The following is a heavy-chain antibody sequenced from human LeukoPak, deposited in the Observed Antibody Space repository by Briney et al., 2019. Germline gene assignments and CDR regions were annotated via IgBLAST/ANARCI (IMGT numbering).Heavy chain of an antibody. CDR2: IIPILGIA. V-gene: IGHV1-69*04. Sequence: HEASVNVSCKASGGTLSSYAISWVRQAPGQGLEWMGRIIPILGIANYAQKFQGRVTITADKSTSTAYMELSSLRSEDTAVYYCASPMTRNYGDYGNAYWGQGTLVTVSS. J-gene: IGHJ4*02. CDR1: GGTLSSYA. D-gene: IGHD4-17*01. CDR3: ASPMTRNYGDYGNAY.